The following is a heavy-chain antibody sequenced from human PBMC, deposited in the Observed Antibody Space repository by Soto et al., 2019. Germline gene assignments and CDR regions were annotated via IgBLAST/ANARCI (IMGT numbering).Heavy chain of an antibody. CDR1: GGTFSSYA. J-gene: IGHJ3*02. V-gene: IGHV1-69*13. D-gene: IGHD5-18*01. CDR3: AGGYSYGYDAFDI. CDR2: IIPIFGTA. Sequence: ASVKVSCKASGGTFSSYAISWVRQAPGQGLEWMGGIIPIFGTANYAQKFQGRVTITADESTSTAYMELSSLRSEDTAVYYCAGGYSYGYDAFDIWGQGTMVTVSS.